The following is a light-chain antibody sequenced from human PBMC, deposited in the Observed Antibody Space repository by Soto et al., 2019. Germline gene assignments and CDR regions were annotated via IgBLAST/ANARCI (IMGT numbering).Light chain of an antibody. J-gene: IGKJ4*01. CDR3: QQYNDWPPHT. CDR2: DAS. CDR1: QSIRTN. Sequence: EIMMTQSPATVSVSPGERATLSCRASQSIRTNVDWYQQKHGQALRLLIYDASTRTTGLSSRFSGSGSGTEITLTIISLQSEDVAISYCQQYNDWPPHTFGGGTRLE. V-gene: IGKV3-15*01.